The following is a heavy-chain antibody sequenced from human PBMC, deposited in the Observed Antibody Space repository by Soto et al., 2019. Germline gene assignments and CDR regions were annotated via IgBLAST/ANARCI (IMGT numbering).Heavy chain of an antibody. J-gene: IGHJ5*02. CDR1: GFNFGDDA. CDR2: ISWSSGTI. V-gene: IGHV3-9*01. CDR3: AKGLNGAVTGRTASGNWVDL. D-gene: IGHD3-9*01. Sequence: EVQLVESGGGLVQPGRSLRLSCAAYGFNFGDDAMHWVRQPPGEGLEWVSSISWSSGTIGYADSVKGRFSISRANAKNYLLRQMASLRTEDTAFYYCAKGLNGAVTGRTASGNWVDLWGQGTLVTVSS.